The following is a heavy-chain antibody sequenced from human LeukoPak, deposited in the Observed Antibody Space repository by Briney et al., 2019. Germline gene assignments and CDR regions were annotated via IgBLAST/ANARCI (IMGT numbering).Heavy chain of an antibody. CDR1: GGTFSSYT. CDR3: SDFGSINDAFDI. V-gene: IGHV1-69*02. D-gene: IGHD3-3*02. Sequence: ASVKVSCKASGGTFSSYTISWVRQAPGQGLEWMGRIIPILGIANYAQKFQGRVTIIADKSTSTAYMELSSLRSEDTAVYYCSDFGSINDAFDIWGQGTMVTVSS. CDR2: IIPILGIA. J-gene: IGHJ3*02.